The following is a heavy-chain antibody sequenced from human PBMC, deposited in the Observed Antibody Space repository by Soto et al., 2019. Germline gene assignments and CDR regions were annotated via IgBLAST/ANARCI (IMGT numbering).Heavy chain of an antibody. CDR3: ARQGGIAAAGTLPTNWFDP. J-gene: IGHJ5*02. D-gene: IGHD6-13*01. CDR2: IYYSGST. Sequence: SETLSLTCTVSGGSISSYYWSWIRQPPGKGLEWIGYIYYSGSTNYNPSLKSRVTISVDTSKNQFSLKLSSVTAADTAVYYCARQGGIAAAGTLPTNWFDPWGQGTLVTVSS. V-gene: IGHV4-59*08. CDR1: GGSISSYY.